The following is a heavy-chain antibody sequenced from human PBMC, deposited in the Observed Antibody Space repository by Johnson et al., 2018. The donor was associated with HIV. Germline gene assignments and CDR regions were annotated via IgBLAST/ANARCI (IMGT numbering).Heavy chain of an antibody. Sequence: VQLVESGGGVVQPGRSLRLSCAASGFTFDDYAMHWVRQAPGKGLEWVSGISWNSGSIGYADSVKGRFTISRDNAKNSLYLQMNSLRAEDTAVYYCARDVKVCAFDIWGQGTMVTVSS. V-gene: IGHV3-9*01. J-gene: IGHJ3*02. CDR2: ISWNSGSI. CDR1: GFTFDDYA. CDR3: ARDVKVCAFDI. D-gene: IGHD3-16*01.